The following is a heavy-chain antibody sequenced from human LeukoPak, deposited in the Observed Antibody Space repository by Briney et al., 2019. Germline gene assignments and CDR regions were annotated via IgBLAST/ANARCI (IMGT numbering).Heavy chain of an antibody. CDR3: ARENVMVRGVISY. V-gene: IGHV3-9*01. Sequence: PGRSLRLSCAASGFTFNEYAMHWVRQTPGKGLEWVSGISWNSGSIGYADSVKGRFTISRDNAKNSLYLQMNSLRAEDTAVYYCARENVMVRGVISYWGQGTLVTVSS. CDR2: ISWNSGSI. D-gene: IGHD3-10*01. CDR1: GFTFNEYA. J-gene: IGHJ4*02.